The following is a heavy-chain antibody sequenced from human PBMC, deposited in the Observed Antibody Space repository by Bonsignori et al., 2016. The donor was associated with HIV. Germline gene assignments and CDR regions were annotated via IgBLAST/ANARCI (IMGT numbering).Heavy chain of an antibody. V-gene: IGHV3-7*01. CDR2: IKQDGSEK. CDR1: GFTFNNRW. D-gene: IGHD5-12*01. J-gene: IGHJ4*02. CDR3: ARGSGYIIDY. Sequence: EVQLVESGGGLVQPGGSLRLSCAASGFTFNNRWMNWVRQAPGKGLEWVAIIKQDGSEKHYVDSVAGRFTISRDNAKNSLCLQMNNLRVEDTAVYYCARGSGYIIDYWGQGTL.